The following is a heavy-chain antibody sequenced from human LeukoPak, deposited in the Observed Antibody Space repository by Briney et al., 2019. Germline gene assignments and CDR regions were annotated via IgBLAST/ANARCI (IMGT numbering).Heavy chain of an antibody. V-gene: IGHV4-31*03. Sequence: SETLSLNCTVSCGSISSGGYYWSWIRQHPGKGLEWIGYIYYRESTYYNPSLKSRVTISVDTSKNQFSLKLSSVTAADTAVYYCARASGSYGHYFDYWGQGTLVTVSS. D-gene: IGHD1-26*01. CDR3: ARASGSYGHYFDY. J-gene: IGHJ4*02. CDR1: CGSISSGGYY. CDR2: IYYREST.